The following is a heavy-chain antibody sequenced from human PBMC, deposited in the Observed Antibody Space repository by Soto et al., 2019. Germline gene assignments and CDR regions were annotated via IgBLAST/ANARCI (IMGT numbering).Heavy chain of an antibody. CDR2: IRSDGTAT. D-gene: IGHD3-16*01. V-gene: IGHV3-74*01. CDR3: AKDLSWGQCDY. CDR1: GFTFSNYW. J-gene: IGHJ4*02. Sequence: EMQLVESGGGLVQPGGSLRLSCVASGFTFSNYWMHWVRQDPGMGLVWVSSIRSDGTATQYADSVNGRFTVSRDNTKNTLNLQMTSLRAEDTAVYYCAKDLSWGQCDYWGQGTLGTVSS.